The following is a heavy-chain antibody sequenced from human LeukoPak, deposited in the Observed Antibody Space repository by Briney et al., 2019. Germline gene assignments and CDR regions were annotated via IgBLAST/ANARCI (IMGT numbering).Heavy chain of an antibody. CDR1: GFTFSSYA. CDR3: ANGAVPAYGDYTFDY. J-gene: IGHJ4*02. D-gene: IGHD4-17*01. V-gene: IGHV3-23*01. CDR2: ISGSGGST. Sequence: GGSLRLSCAASGFTFSSYAMSWVRQAPGKGLEWVSAISGSGGSTYYADSVKGRFTISRDNSKNTLYLQMSSLRAEDTAVYYCANGAVPAYGDYTFDYWGQGTLVTVSS.